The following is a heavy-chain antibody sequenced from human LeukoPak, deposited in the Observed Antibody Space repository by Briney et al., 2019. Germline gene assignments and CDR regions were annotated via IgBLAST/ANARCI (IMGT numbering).Heavy chain of an antibody. CDR2: ITSSDSSV. D-gene: IGHD6-13*01. CDR3: ARRLPIAGGSSHAFNV. CDR1: GFTFSDYF. V-gene: IGHV3-11*04. J-gene: IGHJ3*01. Sequence: GGSLRLSCAASGFTFSDYFMSWIRLAPGKGLEWVSYITSSDSSVYYADSVQGRFTISRDNAKNSLYLQMNSLRVEDTAVYYCARRLPIAGGSSHAFNVWGQGTMVTVSS.